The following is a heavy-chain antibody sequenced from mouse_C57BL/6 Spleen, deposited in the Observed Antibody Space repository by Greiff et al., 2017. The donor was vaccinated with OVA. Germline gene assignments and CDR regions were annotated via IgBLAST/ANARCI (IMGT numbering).Heavy chain of an antibody. CDR2: ISSGGDYI. J-gene: IGHJ2*01. V-gene: IGHV5-9-1*02. CDR3: TREGYYGSSDY. Sequence: EVHGVESGAGLVKPGGSLKLSCAASGFTFSSYAMSWVRQTPEKRLEWVAYISSGGDYIYYADTVKGRFTISRDNARNTLYLQMSSLKSEDTAMYYCTREGYYGSSDYWGQGTTLTVSS. CDR1: GFTFSSYA. D-gene: IGHD1-1*01.